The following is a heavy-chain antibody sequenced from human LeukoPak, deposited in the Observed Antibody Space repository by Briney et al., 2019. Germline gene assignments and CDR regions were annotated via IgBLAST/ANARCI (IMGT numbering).Heavy chain of an antibody. Sequence: GGSLRLSCAASGFTFSSYWMHWVRQAPGKGLVWVSRINSDGSSITYADSAKGRFTISRDNAKNTLYLQMNSLRVEDTAVYYCAREGRVSGYDFDCWGQGTLVTVSS. CDR2: INSDGSSI. D-gene: IGHD5-12*01. CDR3: AREGRVSGYDFDC. J-gene: IGHJ4*02. CDR1: GFTFSSYW. V-gene: IGHV3-74*03.